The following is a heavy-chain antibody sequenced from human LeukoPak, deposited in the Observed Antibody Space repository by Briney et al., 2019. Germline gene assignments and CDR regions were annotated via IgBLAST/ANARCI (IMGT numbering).Heavy chain of an antibody. CDR3: ARAQVAGTL. V-gene: IGHV3-48*01. J-gene: IGHJ4*02. CDR1: GFTFSSHS. Sequence: PGGSLRLSCAASGFTFSSHSMNWVRQAPGKGLEWVSYISSSGGTIYYADSVKGRFTISRDNAKNSLFLQMNSLRAEDTAVYYCARAQVAGTLWGPGTLVTVSS. CDR2: ISSSGGTI. D-gene: IGHD6-19*01.